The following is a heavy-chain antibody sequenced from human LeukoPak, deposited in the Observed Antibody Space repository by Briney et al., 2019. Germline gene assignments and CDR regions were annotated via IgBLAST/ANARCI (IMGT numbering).Heavy chain of an antibody. J-gene: IGHJ6*02. D-gene: IGHD6-13*01. V-gene: IGHV4-4*07. CDR2: IYTSGST. CDR1: GGSISSYY. Sequence: SETLSLTCTVSGGSISSYYWSWIRQPAGKGLEWIGRIYTSGSTNYNPSLKSRVTMSVDTSKNQFSLKLSSETAADTAVYYCARDFGGSSWYQPYYYYGMDVWGQGTTVTVSS. CDR3: ARDFGGSSWYQPYYYYGMDV.